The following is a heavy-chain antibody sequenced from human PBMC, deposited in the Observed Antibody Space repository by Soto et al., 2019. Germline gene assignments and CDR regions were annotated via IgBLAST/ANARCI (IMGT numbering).Heavy chain of an antibody. D-gene: IGHD6-13*01. CDR2: IYWDDDK. Sequence: SGPTLVNPTQTLTLTCTFSGFSLSTSGMCVSWIRQPPGKALEWLGLIYWDDDKRYSPSLKSRLTITKDTSKNQVVLTMTNMDPVDTATYYCAHRHSSSWYNNWFDPWGQGTLVTVSS. V-gene: IGHV2-5*08. CDR1: GFSLSTSGMC. CDR3: AHRHSSSWYNNWFDP. J-gene: IGHJ5*02.